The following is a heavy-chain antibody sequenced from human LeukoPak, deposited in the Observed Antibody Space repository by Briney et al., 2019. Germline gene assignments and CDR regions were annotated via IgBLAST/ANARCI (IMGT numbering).Heavy chain of an antibody. J-gene: IGHJ6*02. V-gene: IGHV4-34*01. D-gene: IGHD3-3*01. CDR3: AADFWSGYYMFTV. Sequence: SETLSLTCAVYGGSFSGYYWSWIRQPPGKGLEWIGEINHSGSTTYNPSLQSRVTISVDTSKNQFSLKLSSVTATDTAVYYCAADFWSGYYMFTVWGQGTTVTVSS. CDR2: INHSGST. CDR1: GGSFSGYY.